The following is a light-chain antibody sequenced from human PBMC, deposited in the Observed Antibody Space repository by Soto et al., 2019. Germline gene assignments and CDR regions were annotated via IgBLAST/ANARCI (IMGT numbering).Light chain of an antibody. CDR3: NSYAGSNNWV. V-gene: IGLV2-8*01. J-gene: IGLJ3*02. CDR2: EVS. CDR1: SSDVGGYNY. Sequence: QSALTLPPSASGSPGQSVTISCTGTSSDVGGYNYVSWYQQHPGKAPKLMIYEVSKRPSGVPDRFSGSKSGNTASLTVSGLQAEDEAYYYCNSYAGSNNWVFGGGTKLTVL.